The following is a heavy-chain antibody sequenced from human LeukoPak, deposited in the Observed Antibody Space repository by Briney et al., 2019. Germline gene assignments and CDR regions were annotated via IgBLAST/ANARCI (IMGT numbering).Heavy chain of an antibody. CDR2: IYSGGST. J-gene: IGHJ2*01. CDR3: ATERSEDDSSGYYHWYFDL. D-gene: IGHD3-22*01. CDR1: GFTVSSNY. V-gene: IGHV3-53*01. Sequence: GGSLRLSCAASGFTVSSNYMSWVRQAPGKGLEWVSVIYSGGSTYYADSVKGRFTISRDNSKNTLYLQMNSLRAEDTAVYYCATERSEDDSSGYYHWYFDLWGRGTLVTVSS.